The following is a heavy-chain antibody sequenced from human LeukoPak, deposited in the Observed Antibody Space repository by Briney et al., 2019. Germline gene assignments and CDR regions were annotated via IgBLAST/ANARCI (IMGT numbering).Heavy chain of an antibody. CDR3: ARSWAVAGETFDY. V-gene: IGHV3-30*01. D-gene: IGHD6-19*01. CDR1: GFTFSSYA. Sequence: GGSLRLSYAASGFTFSSYAMHWVRQAPGKGLEWVAVISYDGSNKYYADSVKGRFTISRDNSKNTLYLQMNSLRAEDTAVYYCARSWAVAGETFDYWGQGTPVTVSS. CDR2: ISYDGSNK. J-gene: IGHJ4*02.